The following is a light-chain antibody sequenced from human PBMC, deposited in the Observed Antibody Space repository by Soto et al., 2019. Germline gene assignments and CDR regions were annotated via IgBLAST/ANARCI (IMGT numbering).Light chain of an antibody. J-gene: IGLJ3*02. V-gene: IGLV2-23*02. CDR1: SSDVGSYDL. Sequence: QSALTQPASVSGSPGQSITISCTGTSSDVGSYDLVSWYQQYPGKAPKVMIFEVIKRPSGVSNRFSGSKSGNTASLTISGLQAEEEAHYYCCSYAGSGTLVFGGGTKLTVL. CDR3: CSYAGSGTLV. CDR2: EVI.